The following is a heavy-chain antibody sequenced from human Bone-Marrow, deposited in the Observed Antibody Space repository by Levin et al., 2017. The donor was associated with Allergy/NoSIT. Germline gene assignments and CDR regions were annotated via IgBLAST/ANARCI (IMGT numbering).Heavy chain of an antibody. Sequence: ASVKVSCKASGYTFTSYDINWVRQATGQGLEWMGWMNPNSGNTGYAQKFQGRVTMTRNTSISTAYMELSSLRSEDTAVYYCARGVRVTMIVVVITTPNWFDPWGQGTLVTVSS. CDR1: GYTFTSYD. CDR3: ARGVRVTMIVVVITTPNWFDP. J-gene: IGHJ5*02. CDR2: MNPNSGNT. V-gene: IGHV1-8*01. D-gene: IGHD3-22*01.